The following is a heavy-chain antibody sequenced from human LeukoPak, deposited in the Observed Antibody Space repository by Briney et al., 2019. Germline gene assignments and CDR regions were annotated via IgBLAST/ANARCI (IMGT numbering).Heavy chain of an antibody. CDR1: GGSFSGYY. J-gene: IGHJ4*02. D-gene: IGHD3-22*01. CDR3: ARWYYYDSSGYWYYFDY. Sequence: SETLSLTCAVYGGSFSGYYWSWIRQPPGKGLEWIGEINHSGSTNYNPSLKSRVTISVDTSKNQFSLKLSSVTAADTAVYYCARWYYYDSSGYWYYFDYWGQGNLVTVSS. CDR2: INHSGST. V-gene: IGHV4-34*01.